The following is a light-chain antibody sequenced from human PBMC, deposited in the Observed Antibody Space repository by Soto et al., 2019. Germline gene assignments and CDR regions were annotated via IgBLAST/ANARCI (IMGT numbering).Light chain of an antibody. CDR2: AAS. CDR3: QQSYSTPRT. J-gene: IGKJ5*01. CDR1: QSISSY. Sequence: DIQMTQSPSSLSASVGDRFTITCRASQSISSYLNWYQQKPGKAPKLLIYAASSLQSGVPSRFSGSGSGTDFTLTIGSLQPEDFATYYCQQSYSTPRTFGQGTRLEI. V-gene: IGKV1-39*01.